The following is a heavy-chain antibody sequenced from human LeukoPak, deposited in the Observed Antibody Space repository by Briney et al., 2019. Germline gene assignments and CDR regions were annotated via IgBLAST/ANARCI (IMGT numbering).Heavy chain of an antibody. CDR2: ISGSGGST. CDR3: ARVIPNYYYYMDV. J-gene: IGHJ6*03. Sequence: GGSLRLSCAASGFTFSNYGMSWVRQAPRKGLEWVSAISGSGGSTHYADSVKGRFTISRDNSKNTLYLQMNSLRAEDTAVYYCARVIPNYYYYMDVWGKGTTVTISS. CDR1: GFTFSNYG. V-gene: IGHV3-23*01.